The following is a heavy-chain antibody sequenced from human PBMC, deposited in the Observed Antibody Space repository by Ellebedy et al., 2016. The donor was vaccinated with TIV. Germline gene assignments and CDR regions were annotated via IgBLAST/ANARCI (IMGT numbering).Heavy chain of an antibody. V-gene: IGHV3-21*04. CDR1: GFTFSSYS. D-gene: IGHD3-10*01. CDR3: ARVQRITMDTPSSPEDHYYYYYYMDV. Sequence: GESLKISCAASGFTFSSYSMNWVRQAPGKGLEWVSSISSSSSYIYYADSVKGRFTISRDNAKNSLYLQMNSLRAEDTAVYYCARVQRITMDTPSSPEDHYYYYYYMDVWGKGTTVTVSS. J-gene: IGHJ6*03. CDR2: ISSSSSYI.